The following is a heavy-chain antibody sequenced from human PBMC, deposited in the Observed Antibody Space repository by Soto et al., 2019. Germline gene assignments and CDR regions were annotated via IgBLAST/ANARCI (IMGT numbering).Heavy chain of an antibody. Sequence: EMQLVESGGDLVQPGGSLRLSCAASGFTVSNNYMSWVRQAPGKGLEWVSVIYTGASTYYADSVKGRFTISRDNSKNTVYLQMNSLRAEDTAVYYCARGGGDPSRYYGMDVWGQGTTFTVSS. CDR1: GFTVSNNY. CDR2: IYTGAST. D-gene: IGHD4-17*01. J-gene: IGHJ6*02. V-gene: IGHV3-66*01. CDR3: ARGGGDPSRYYGMDV.